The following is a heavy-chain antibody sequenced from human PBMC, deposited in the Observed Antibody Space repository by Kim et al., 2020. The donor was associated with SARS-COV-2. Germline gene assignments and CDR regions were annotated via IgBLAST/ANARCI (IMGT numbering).Heavy chain of an antibody. J-gene: IGHJ4*02. CDR2: GST. D-gene: IGHD2-21*01. CDR3: ARASFALDY. V-gene: IGHV4-4*02. Sequence: GSTNYTPSLKSRVTLSVDKSKTQFSLKLSSVTAADTAVYYCARASFALDYWGQGTLVTVSS.